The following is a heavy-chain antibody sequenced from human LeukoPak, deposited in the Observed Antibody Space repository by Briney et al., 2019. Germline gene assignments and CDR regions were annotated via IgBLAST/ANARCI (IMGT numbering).Heavy chain of an antibody. Sequence: LSLTCTVSGGSISSSSYYWGWIRQPPGKGLEWVSYISSGGSTRYYADSVKGRFTLSRDNAKNSLYLQMNSLKTEDTAVYYCSRDLVPARSGFYYVFAYWGQGTLVTVSS. CDR1: GGSISSSSYY. D-gene: IGHD3-22*01. J-gene: IGHJ4*02. CDR2: ISSGGSTR. CDR3: SRDLVPARSGFYYVFAY. V-gene: IGHV3-11*01.